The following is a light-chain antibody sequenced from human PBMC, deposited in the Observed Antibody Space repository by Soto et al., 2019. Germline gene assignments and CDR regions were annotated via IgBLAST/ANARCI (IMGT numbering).Light chain of an antibody. Sequence: VMTQSPATLSVSPGERATLSCRASQSVSSNLAWYQQKPGQAPRLLIYDTSTRATGIPARFSGSGSGTEFTLTISSLQSEDFAVYYCQHYNNWPPYTFGQGTKLEIK. J-gene: IGKJ2*01. CDR2: DTS. CDR1: QSVSSN. CDR3: QHYNNWPPYT. V-gene: IGKV3-15*01.